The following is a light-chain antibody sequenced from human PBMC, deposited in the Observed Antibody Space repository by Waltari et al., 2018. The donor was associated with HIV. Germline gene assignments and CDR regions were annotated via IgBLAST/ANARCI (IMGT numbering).Light chain of an antibody. V-gene: IGLV1-44*01. Sequence: QSVLTQPPSASGTPGQRVTISCSGGSFNIGRETVTWYQPLQGTAPKLLIYNNNRLPAGGPAQFSGSRAGAAASLAIRGLQSEDEAYDDCASWGGSLNGWVFGGGTRLTVL. J-gene: IGLJ3*02. CDR3: ASWGGSLNGWV. CDR2: NNN. CDR1: SFNIGRET.